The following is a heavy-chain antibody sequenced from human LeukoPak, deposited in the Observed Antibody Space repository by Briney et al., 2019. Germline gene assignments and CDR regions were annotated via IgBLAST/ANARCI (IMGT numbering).Heavy chain of an antibody. V-gene: IGHV4-59*11. J-gene: IGHJ3*02. CDR3: ARALVSCGGDCYAFDI. CDR2: IYYRGST. D-gene: IGHD2-21*02. Sequence: PSEILPLTSVVPGYGITSGLYWAWIRQAPGKGREGIRHIYYRGSTNSNTSLKRRATTSAYTSKNQLSLKLSSVPAADTAVYYCARALVSCGGDCYAFDIWGQGTMVTVSS. CDR1: GYGITSGLY.